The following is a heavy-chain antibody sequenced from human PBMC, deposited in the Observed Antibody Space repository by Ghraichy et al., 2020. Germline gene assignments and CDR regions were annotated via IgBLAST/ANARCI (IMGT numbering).Heavy chain of an antibody. Sequence: SETLSLTCTVSGGSISSYYWSWIRQPPGKGLEWIGYIYYRGSTNYNPSLKSRVTISVDTSKNQFSLKLSSVTAADTAVYYCARVGAGYSYGTLYYYYGMDVWGQGTTVTVSS. CDR2: IYYRGST. CDR3: ARVGAGYSYGTLYYYYGMDV. J-gene: IGHJ6*02. D-gene: IGHD5-18*01. CDR1: GGSISSYY. V-gene: IGHV4-59*01.